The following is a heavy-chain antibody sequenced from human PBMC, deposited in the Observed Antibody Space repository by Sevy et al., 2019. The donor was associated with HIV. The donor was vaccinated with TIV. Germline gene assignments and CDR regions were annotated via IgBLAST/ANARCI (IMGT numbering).Heavy chain of an antibody. Sequence: GGSLRLSCAASGFTFSDYYMSWIRQAPGKGLKWVSYISSSGSTIYYADSVKGRFTISRDNAKKSLSLQMNSLRAEDTAVYYCARGYYDSSGYLDAFDIWGQWTMVTVSS. V-gene: IGHV3-11*01. CDR2: ISSSGSTI. D-gene: IGHD3-22*01. CDR1: GFTFSDYY. CDR3: ARGYYDSSGYLDAFDI. J-gene: IGHJ3*02.